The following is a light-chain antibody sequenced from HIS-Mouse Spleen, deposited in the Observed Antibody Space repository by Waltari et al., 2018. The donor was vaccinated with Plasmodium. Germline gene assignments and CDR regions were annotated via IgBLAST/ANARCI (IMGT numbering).Light chain of an antibody. V-gene: IGLV2-23*01. CDR2: EGS. Sequence: QSALTQPASVSGSPGQSITISCTGTSSDVGSYNLVSWYQQHPGKAPKLMIYEGSKRTSWVSNRVSGSKSSNTASLTISGLQAEDEADYYCCSYAGSSTNWVFGGGTKLTVL. CDR3: CSYAGSSTNWV. J-gene: IGLJ3*02. CDR1: SSDVGSYNL.